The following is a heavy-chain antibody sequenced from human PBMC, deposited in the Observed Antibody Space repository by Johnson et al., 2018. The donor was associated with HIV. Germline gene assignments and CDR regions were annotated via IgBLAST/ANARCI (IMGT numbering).Heavy chain of an antibody. CDR3: ARELRGYSYALRGDAFDI. V-gene: IGHV3-30-3*01. J-gene: IGHJ3*02. D-gene: IGHD5-18*01. CDR2: ISYDGSNK. Sequence: QVQLVESGGGLVQPWRSLRLSCAASGFTFNNFAMHWVRQAPGKGLEWVAVISYDGSNKYYADSVKGRFPLSRDNSKNTLYLQMNSLRAEDTAVYYCARELRGYSYALRGDAFDIWGQGTMVTVSS. CDR1: GFTFNNFA.